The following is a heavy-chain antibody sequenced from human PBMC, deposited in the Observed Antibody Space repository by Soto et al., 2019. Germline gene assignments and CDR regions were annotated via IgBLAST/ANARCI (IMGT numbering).Heavy chain of an antibody. J-gene: IGHJ6*02. V-gene: IGHV1-3*01. Sequence: QVQLVQSEGELKKPGASVRVSCKASGYSFTDYGIHWVRQAPGQGLEWMGWLNPGNDNTKYSERFQGRLTFTRDTSATTAYMELSSLSYEDTAIYYCARDLLHQDFWSDYYKMDVWGPGTTVTVSS. CDR1: GYSFTDYG. CDR3: ARDLLHQDFWSDYYKMDV. CDR2: LNPGNDNT. D-gene: IGHD3-3*01.